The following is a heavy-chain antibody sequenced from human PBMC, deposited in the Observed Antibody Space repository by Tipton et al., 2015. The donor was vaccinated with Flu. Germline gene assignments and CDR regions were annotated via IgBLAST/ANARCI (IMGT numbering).Heavy chain of an antibody. CDR2: ISYDGRNK. V-gene: IGHV3-30*03. CDR3: ARGGSGYLGSTSEY. Sequence: QLVQSGGGVVQPGRSLRLSCAASGFTFNSYGMHWVRQAPGKGLEWVAVISYDGRNKYYADSVKGRFNISRDTSKNTLFLQMNSLTADDTAVYYCARGGSGYLGSTSEYWGQGTLVTVSS. CDR1: GFTFNSYG. J-gene: IGHJ4*02. D-gene: IGHD2-2*01.